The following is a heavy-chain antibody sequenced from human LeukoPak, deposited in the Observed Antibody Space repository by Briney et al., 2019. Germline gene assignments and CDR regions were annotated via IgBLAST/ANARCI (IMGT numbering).Heavy chain of an antibody. CDR1: GGTFSSYA. V-gene: IGHV1-69*13. J-gene: IGHJ4*02. D-gene: IGHD5-18*01. CDR2: IIPIFGTA. Sequence: SVTVSCTASGGTFSSYAISWVRQAPGQGLEWMGGIIPIFGTANYAQKFQGRVTITADESTSTAYMELSSLRSEDTAVYYCARDPSSAVDTAMVTNDYWGQGTLVTVSS. CDR3: ARDPSSAVDTAMVTNDY.